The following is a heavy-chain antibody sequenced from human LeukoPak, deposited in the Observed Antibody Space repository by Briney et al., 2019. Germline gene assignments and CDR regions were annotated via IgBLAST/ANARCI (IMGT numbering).Heavy chain of an antibody. Sequence: GGSLRLSCAASGFSVSGHYMSWVRQAPGKGLEWVSVLYSGGDTYYADSVKGRFTISRDTSKNTLYLQMNGLRAEDTAVYYCAIGNTGYSSAWGRDFDYWGQGTLVTVSS. D-gene: IGHD6-19*01. CDR1: GFSVSGHY. CDR3: AIGNTGYSSAWGRDFDY. CDR2: LYSGGDT. V-gene: IGHV3-66*01. J-gene: IGHJ4*02.